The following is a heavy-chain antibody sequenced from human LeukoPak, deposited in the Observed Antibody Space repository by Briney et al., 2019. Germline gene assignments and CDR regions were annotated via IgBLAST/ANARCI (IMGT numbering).Heavy chain of an antibody. CDR1: GGAISRYY. CDR2: IYTSGST. V-gene: IGHV4-4*07. CDR3: ARDGPQRYYGMDV. D-gene: IGHD1-1*01. Sequence: SETLSLTRTVSGGAISRYYWSWISQPARKGLEWIGRIYTSGSTNSNPSRKSRSTKSVDTSKNQLSMKLSSVTAADTAVYYCARDGPQRYYGMDVWGQGTTVTVSS. J-gene: IGHJ6*02.